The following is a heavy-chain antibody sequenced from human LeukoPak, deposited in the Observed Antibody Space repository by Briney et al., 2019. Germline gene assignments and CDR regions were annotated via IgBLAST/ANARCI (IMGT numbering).Heavy chain of an antibody. D-gene: IGHD3-9*01. V-gene: IGHV3-30*04. CDR3: AREYYDILTGYLGDFDY. Sequence: QPGGSLRLSCAASGFTFSNSAMHWVRQAPGKGLEWVAIISYDGSHKFYADSVKGRFTISRDTAKNTLYLQMNSLRAQDTAVYYCAREYYDILTGYLGDFDYWGQGALVTVSS. CDR1: GFTFSNSA. CDR2: ISYDGSHK. J-gene: IGHJ4*02.